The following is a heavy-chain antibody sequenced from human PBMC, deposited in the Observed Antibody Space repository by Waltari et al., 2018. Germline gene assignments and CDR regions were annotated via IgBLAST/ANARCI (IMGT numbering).Heavy chain of an antibody. D-gene: IGHD6-19*01. V-gene: IGHV4-59*01. CDR3: AREAVAAKGVHAFDI. Sequence: QVQLQESGPGLVKPSETLSLTCTVSGGSISSYYWSWIRQPPGKGLEWIGYIYYSGSTNYHPALKSRVTISVDTSKNQFSLKLSSVTAADTAVYYCAREAVAAKGVHAFDIWGQGTMVTVSS. J-gene: IGHJ3*02. CDR1: GGSISSYY. CDR2: IYYSGST.